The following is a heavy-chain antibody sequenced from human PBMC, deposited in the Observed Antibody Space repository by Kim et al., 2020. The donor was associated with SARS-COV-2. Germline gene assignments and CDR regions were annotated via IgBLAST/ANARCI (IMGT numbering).Heavy chain of an antibody. J-gene: IGHJ4*02. CDR3: ARVRHYYDSSDDY. CDR2: INHSGST. D-gene: IGHD3-22*01. CDR1: GGSFSGYY. V-gene: IGHV4-34*01. Sequence: SETLSLTCAVYGGSFSGYYWSWIRQPPGKGLEWIGEINHSGSTNYNPSLKSRVTISVDTSKNQFSLKLSSVTAADTAVYYCARVRHYYDSSDDYWGQGTLVTVSS.